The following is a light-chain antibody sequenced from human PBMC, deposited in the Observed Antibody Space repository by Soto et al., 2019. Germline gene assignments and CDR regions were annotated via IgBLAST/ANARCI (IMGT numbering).Light chain of an antibody. Sequence: QPVLTQPPSVSGAPGQRVTISCTGSSSNIGAGYDVHWYQQLPGTAPKLLIYGNINRPSGVPDRFSGSKSGTSASLAITGLQAEDEADYYCQSYDSSLSGVFGGGTQLTVL. V-gene: IGLV1-40*01. CDR2: GNI. CDR1: SSNIGAGYD. CDR3: QSYDSSLSGV. J-gene: IGLJ3*02.